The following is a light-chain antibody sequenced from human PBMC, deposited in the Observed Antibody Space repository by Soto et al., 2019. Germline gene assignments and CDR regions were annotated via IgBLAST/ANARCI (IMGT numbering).Light chain of an antibody. CDR3: QQYGSSPRT. CDR1: QSVSSSY. V-gene: IGKV3-20*01. J-gene: IGKJ1*01. CDR2: GAS. Sequence: EFVLTQSPGTLSLSPGERATLSCIASQSVSSSYLAWYQQKPGQAPRLLIYGASSRATGIPDRFSGSGSGTDFTLTISRLEPEDFAVYYCQQYGSSPRTFGQGTKVDI.